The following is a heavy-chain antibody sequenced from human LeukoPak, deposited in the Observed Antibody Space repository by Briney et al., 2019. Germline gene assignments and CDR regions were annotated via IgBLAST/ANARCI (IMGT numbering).Heavy chain of an antibody. J-gene: IGHJ5*02. CDR3: ARGSEYFGWFDP. D-gene: IGHD3-9*01. V-gene: IGHV4-31*03. Sequence: SETLSLTCTVSGGSISSGGYYWNWIRQHPGKGLEWIGYMYYSGSTYYNPSLKSRVTISVDTSKNQFSLKLSSVTAADTAVYYCARGSEYFGWFDPWGQGTLVTVSS. CDR2: MYYSGST. CDR1: GGSISSGGYY.